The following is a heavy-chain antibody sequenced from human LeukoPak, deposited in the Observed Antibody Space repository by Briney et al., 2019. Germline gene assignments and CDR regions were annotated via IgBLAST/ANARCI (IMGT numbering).Heavy chain of an antibody. D-gene: IGHD2-15*01. CDR1: GGTFSGYY. CDR2: INHSGST. Sequence: PSETLSLTCAVSGGTFSGYYWSWIRQPPGKGLEWIAEINHSGSTTYNPSLKTRVTISVDTSKNQFSLKVTSVTAADTAVYYCARGDYWSGGSCYLNCWGQGTLVTVSS. J-gene: IGHJ4*02. V-gene: IGHV4-34*01. CDR3: ARGDYWSGGSCYLNC.